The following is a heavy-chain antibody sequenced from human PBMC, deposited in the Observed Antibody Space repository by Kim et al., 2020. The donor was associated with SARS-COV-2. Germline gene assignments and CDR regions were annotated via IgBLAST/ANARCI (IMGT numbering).Heavy chain of an antibody. J-gene: IGHJ6*02. D-gene: IGHD5-12*01. V-gene: IGHV4-59*01. CDR2: IYYSGST. CDR3: ARVPVAPYYYYGMDV. CDR1: GGSISSYY. Sequence: SETLSLTCTVSGGSISSYYWSWIRQPPGKGLEWIGYIYYSGSTNYNPSLKSRVTISVDTSKNQFSLKLSSVTAADTAVYYCARVPVAPYYYYGMDVWGQGTTVTVSS.